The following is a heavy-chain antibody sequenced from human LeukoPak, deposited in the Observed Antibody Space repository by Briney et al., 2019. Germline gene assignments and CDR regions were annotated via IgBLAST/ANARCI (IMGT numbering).Heavy chain of an antibody. CDR1: GFNFSSYW. V-gene: IGHV3-74*01. J-gene: IGHJ4*02. D-gene: IGHD7-27*01. Sequence: TGGSLRLSCAVSGFNFSSYWLDWVRQVPGKGLVWVSGINSDGSSTNYADSVKGGFTISREKAKNTLHRQMKRLRAEDTAVYYCVRLTGAEFNYWGQGTLFTVSS. CDR2: INSDGSST. CDR3: VRLTGAEFNY.